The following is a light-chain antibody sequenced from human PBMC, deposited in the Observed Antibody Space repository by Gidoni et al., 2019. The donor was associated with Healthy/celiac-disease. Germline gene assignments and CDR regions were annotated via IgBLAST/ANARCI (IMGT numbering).Light chain of an antibody. CDR1: QSVSSY. CDR3: QQRSNGYT. Sequence: PATLSLSPGERATLACRASQSVSSYLAWYQQKPGQAPRLLIYDASNRATGIPARFSGSGSGTDFTLTISSLEPEDFAVYYCQQRSNGYTFGQGTKLEIK. CDR2: DAS. J-gene: IGKJ2*01. V-gene: IGKV3-11*01.